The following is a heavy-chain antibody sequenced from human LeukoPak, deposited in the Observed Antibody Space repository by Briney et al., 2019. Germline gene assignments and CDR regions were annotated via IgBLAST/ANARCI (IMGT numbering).Heavy chain of an antibody. V-gene: IGHV4-4*07. CDR2: IYTNGSI. J-gene: IGHJ5*01. CDR3: ARDNSGGDHWLDS. Sequence: SETLSLTCTVSGGSIVSYNLTWIRQPAGKGLEWIGRIYTNGSINYNPSLKSRLTMSVDTSKNQISLKRSSVTAADTAVYYCARDNSGGDHWLDSWGQGILVTVTS. CDR1: GGSIVSYN. D-gene: IGHD2-21*01.